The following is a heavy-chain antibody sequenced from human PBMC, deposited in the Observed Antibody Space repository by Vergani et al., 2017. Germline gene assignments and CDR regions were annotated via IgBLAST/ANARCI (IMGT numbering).Heavy chain of an antibody. Sequence: QVQLVESGGGVVQPGRSLRLSCAASGFTFSSYAMHWVRQAPGKGLEWVAVIWYDGSNKYYADSVKGRFTISRDNSKNTLYLQMNSLRAEDTAVYYCARDRDYGSGYVDYWGQGTLVTVSS. D-gene: IGHD3-10*01. CDR2: IWYDGSNK. J-gene: IGHJ4*02. CDR3: ARDRDYGSGYVDY. CDR1: GFTFSSYA. V-gene: IGHV3-33*08.